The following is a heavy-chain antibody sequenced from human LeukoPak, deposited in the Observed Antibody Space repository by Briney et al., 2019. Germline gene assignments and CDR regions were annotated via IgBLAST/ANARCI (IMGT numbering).Heavy chain of an antibody. D-gene: IGHD3-10*01. CDR1: GFTVSSNY. CDR3: ARDNRGSGSYWSYYYYGMDV. V-gene: IGHV3-53*01. CDR2: IYSGGST. Sequence: GGSLRLSCAASGFTVSSNYMSWVRQAPGKGLEWVLVIYSGGSTYYADSVKGRFTISRDNSKNTLYLQMNSLRAEDTAVYYCARDNRGSGSYWSYYYYGMDVWGQGTTVTVSS. J-gene: IGHJ6*02.